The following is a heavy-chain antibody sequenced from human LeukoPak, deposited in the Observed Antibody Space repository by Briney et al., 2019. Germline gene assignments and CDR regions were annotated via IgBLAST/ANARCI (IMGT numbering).Heavy chain of an antibody. CDR1: GFTFSSYA. D-gene: IGHD7-27*01. J-gene: IGHJ6*02. Sequence: GGSLRLSCAASGFTFSSYAMSWVRRAPGKGLEWVSAISGSGGSTYYADSVKGRFTISRDNSKNTLYLQMNSLRAEDTAVYYCAKVQTGDRYYYYGMDVWGQGTTVTVSS. V-gene: IGHV3-23*01. CDR2: ISGSGGST. CDR3: AKVQTGDRYYYYGMDV.